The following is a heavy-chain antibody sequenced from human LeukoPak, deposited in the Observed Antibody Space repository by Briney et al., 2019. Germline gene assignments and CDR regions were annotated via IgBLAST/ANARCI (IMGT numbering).Heavy chain of an antibody. V-gene: IGHV1-2*02. J-gene: IGHJ4*02. CDR2: INGKSGVT. CDR3: ARDFDWGPDY. Sequence: ASVKVSCKASGFTFTDHYMHWVRQAPGQGLGWMGWINGKSGVTFYAQQFPDRITVTRDTSISTMYLELNRLTSADTAIYYCARDFDWGPDYWGPGTLVAVSS. D-gene: IGHD3-16*01. CDR1: GFTFTDHY.